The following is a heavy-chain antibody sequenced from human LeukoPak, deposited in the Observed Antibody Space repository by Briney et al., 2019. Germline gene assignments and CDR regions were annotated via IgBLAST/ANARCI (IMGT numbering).Heavy chain of an antibody. J-gene: IGHJ4*02. CDR1: GATVRSSF. Sequence: GGSLRLSCAASGATVRSSFRTWVRQTPGRGLEFVSIIHTGGGTDYADSVRGRFSISRDNSKDILYLQMNSLRVDDTGVYYCARDRSGTYLDFWGQGTLVTVSS. V-gene: IGHV3-66*01. D-gene: IGHD1-26*01. CDR3: ARDRSGTYLDF. CDR2: IHTGGGT.